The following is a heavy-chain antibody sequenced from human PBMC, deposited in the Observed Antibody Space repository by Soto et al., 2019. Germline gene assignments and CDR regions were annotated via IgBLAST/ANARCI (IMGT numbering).Heavy chain of an antibody. J-gene: IGHJ1*01. CDR1: GGTFSSYA. CDR3: ARSPRVTMIIAEYFQH. Sequence: QVQLVQSGAEGKKPGSSVKVSCKASGGTFSSYAISWVRQAPGQGLEWMGGIIPIFGTANYAQKFQGRVTITADESTSTAYMELSSLRSEDTAVYYCARSPRVTMIIAEYFQHWGQGTLVTVSS. CDR2: IIPIFGTA. D-gene: IGHD3-22*01. V-gene: IGHV1-69*01.